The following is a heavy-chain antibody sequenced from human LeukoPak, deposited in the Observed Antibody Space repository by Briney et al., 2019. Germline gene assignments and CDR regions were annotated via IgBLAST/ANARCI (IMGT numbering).Heavy chain of an antibody. V-gene: IGHV1-69*06. J-gene: IGHJ4*02. CDR2: IIPIFGTA. CDR3: ARDLGGGAFDY. D-gene: IGHD3-16*01. CDR1: GGTFSSYA. Sequence: GASVKVSCKASGGTFSSYAISWVRQAPGQGLEWMGGIIPIFGTANYAQKFQGRVTITADKSTSTAYMELSSLRSEDTAVYYCARDLGGGAFDYWGQGTLVTVSS.